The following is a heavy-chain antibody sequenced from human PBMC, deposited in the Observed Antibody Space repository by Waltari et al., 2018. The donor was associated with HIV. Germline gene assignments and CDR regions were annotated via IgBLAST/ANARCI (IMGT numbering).Heavy chain of an antibody. CDR2: TYHKSEWHH. Sequence: QVDLQQSGPGLVEASHSIFLSCVISGDSVSSDTATWNWVRQFPAGGLEWLGKTYHKSEWHHYYSISLKGRIAINSDTSKNQFSLHLSSVTPGDTATYYCVRDSYGFDIWGEGTLVTVPP. V-gene: IGHV6-1*01. CDR1: GDSVSSDTAT. CDR3: VRDSYGFDI. D-gene: IGHD3-16*01. J-gene: IGHJ4*02.